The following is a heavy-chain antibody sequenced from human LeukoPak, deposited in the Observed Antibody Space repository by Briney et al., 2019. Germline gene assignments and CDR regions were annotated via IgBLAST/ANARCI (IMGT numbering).Heavy chain of an antibody. J-gene: IGHJ6*03. CDR1: GFTFSDYY. V-gene: IGHV3-11*01. CDR3: ARGDIASYYYSLEV. Sequence: GGSLRLSCVASGFTFSDYYMTWIRQSPGKGLEWASYISSTGATIYYADSVKGRFTISRDNAKNSLFLQMSSLRAEDTAVYYCARGDIASYYYSLEVWGTGTTVIISS. D-gene: IGHD5-12*01. CDR2: ISSTGATI.